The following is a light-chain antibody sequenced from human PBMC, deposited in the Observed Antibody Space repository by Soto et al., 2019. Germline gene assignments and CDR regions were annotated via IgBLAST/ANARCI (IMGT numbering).Light chain of an antibody. J-gene: IGKJ1*01. CDR1: QSISSW. CDR2: DAS. V-gene: IGKV1-5*01. CDR3: QVRDVWPS. Sequence: DIQMTQSPSTLSASVGDRVTITCRASQSISSWLAWYQQKPGKAPKLLIYDASSLESGVPSRFSGSGSGTDFTLTISSLEPEDFAVYYCQVRDVWPSFGQGTKVDIK.